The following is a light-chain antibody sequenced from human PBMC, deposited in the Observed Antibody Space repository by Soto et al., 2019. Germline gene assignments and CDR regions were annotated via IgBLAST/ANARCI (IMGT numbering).Light chain of an antibody. J-gene: IGLJ3*02. Sequence: QSALTQPASASGSPGQSITISCTGTSSDVGGYNSVCWHQQHPGKAPKLMIYEVSNRPSGVSDRFSASKSGNTASLTISGLLADDEADYYCSSFTRSNTWVFGGGTKLTVL. CDR1: SSDVGGYNS. CDR2: EVS. CDR3: SSFTRSNTWV. V-gene: IGLV2-14*01.